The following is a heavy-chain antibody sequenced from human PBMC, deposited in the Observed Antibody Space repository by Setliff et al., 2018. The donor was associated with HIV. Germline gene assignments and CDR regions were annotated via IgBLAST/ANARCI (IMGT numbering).Heavy chain of an antibody. Sequence: SETLSLTCAVSGYSLSSDYYWSWIRQPPGKGLEWIGYIHYTGSTTYNPSLKSRVNISVDTSKNQISLRLSSVTAADTAMYYCVRDDYGYNGKGFDYWGPGTLVTVSS. D-gene: IGHD4-17*01. CDR2: IHYTGST. CDR3: VRDDYGYNGKGFDY. CDR1: GYSLSSDYY. V-gene: IGHV4-61*01. J-gene: IGHJ4*02.